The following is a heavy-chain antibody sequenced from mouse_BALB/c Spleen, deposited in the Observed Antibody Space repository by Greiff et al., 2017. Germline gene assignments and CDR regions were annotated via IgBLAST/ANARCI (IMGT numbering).Heavy chain of an antibody. CDR3: TRYDGYSYFDY. Sequence: VQLQQPGAELVRPGASVKLSCKASGYTFTSYWINWVKQRPGQGLEWIGNIYPSDSYTNYNQKFKDKATLTVDKSSSTAYMQLSSPTSEDSAVYYCTRYDGYSYFDYWGQGTTLTVSS. J-gene: IGHJ2*01. CDR1: GYTFTSYW. V-gene: IGHV1-69*02. CDR2: IYPSDSYT. D-gene: IGHD2-3*01.